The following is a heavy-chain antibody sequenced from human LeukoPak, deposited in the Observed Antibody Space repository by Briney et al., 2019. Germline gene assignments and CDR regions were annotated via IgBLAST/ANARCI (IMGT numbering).Heavy chain of an antibody. D-gene: IGHD2-2*02. Sequence: PSETLSLTCTVSGGSISSGSYYWSWLRQPAGKGLEWIGRIYTSGSTNYNPSLKSRVTISVDTSKNRFSLKLSSVTAADTAVYYCARAPDCSSTSCYTYHYGMDVWGQGTTVTVSS. CDR1: GGSISSGSYY. CDR3: ARAPDCSSTSCYTYHYGMDV. CDR2: IYTSGST. V-gene: IGHV4-61*02. J-gene: IGHJ6*02.